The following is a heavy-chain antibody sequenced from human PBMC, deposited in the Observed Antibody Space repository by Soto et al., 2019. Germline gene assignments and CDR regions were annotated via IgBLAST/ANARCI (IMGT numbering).Heavy chain of an antibody. CDR3: ARGHYRYAMDV. V-gene: IGHV4-30-2*01. CDR2: INHSGST. CDR1: GGSISTGVYS. J-gene: IGHJ6*02. Sequence: KTSETLSLTCDVSGGSISTGVYSWNWIRQPPGKGLEWVGYINHSGSTYDNPSLKSRVTMSVNRSKNQFSLNLTSVTAADTAVYFCARGHYRYAMDVWGQGTTVTRLL.